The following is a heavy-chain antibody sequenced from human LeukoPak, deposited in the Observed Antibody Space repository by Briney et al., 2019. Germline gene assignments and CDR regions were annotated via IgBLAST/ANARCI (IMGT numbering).Heavy chain of an antibody. CDR3: ARDYYDSSGYYPFDY. D-gene: IGHD3-22*01. J-gene: IGHJ4*02. V-gene: IGHV4-4*07. CDR2: IYTSGST. Sequence: SETLSLTCTVSGGSISSYYWSWIRQPAGKGLEWIGRIYTSGSTNYSPSLKSRVTMSVDTSKNQFSLKLSSVTAADTAVYYCARDYYDSSGYYPFDYWGQGTLVTVSS. CDR1: GGSISSYY.